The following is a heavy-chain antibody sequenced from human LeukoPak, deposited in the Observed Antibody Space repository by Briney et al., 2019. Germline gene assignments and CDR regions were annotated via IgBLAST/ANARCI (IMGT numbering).Heavy chain of an antibody. D-gene: IGHD3-9*01. CDR2: ISSSSSYI. CDR3: ASYYDILTGYPDYFDY. V-gene: IGHV3-21*01. Sequence: PGGSLRLSCAASGFTFSSYSMNWVRQAPGKGLEWVSSISSSSSYIYYADSVKGRFTISRDNAKNSLYLQMSSLRAEDTAVYYCASYYDILTGYPDYFDYWGQGTLVTVSS. CDR1: GFTFSSYS. J-gene: IGHJ4*02.